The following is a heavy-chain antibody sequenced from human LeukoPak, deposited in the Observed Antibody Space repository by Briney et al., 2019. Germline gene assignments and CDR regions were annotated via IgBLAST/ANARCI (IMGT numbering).Heavy chain of an antibody. CDR3: ARGDWGSPDYYYMDV. D-gene: IGHD7-27*01. J-gene: IGHJ6*03. Sequence: RASVKVSCKASGYTFTSYGISWVRQAPGQGLEWMGWISAYNGNTNYAQKLQGRVTMTTDTSTSTAYMELSRLRSGDTAVYYCARGDWGSPDYYYMDVWGKGTTVTISS. CDR1: GYTFTSYG. V-gene: IGHV1-18*01. CDR2: ISAYNGNT.